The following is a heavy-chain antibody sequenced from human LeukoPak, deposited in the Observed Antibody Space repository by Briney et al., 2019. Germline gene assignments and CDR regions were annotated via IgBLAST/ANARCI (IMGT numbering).Heavy chain of an antibody. CDR1: GSSISSGYY. J-gene: IGHJ4*02. V-gene: IGHV4-38-2*01. CDR3: AGADWGKFDY. D-gene: IGHD3-16*01. Sequence: SETLSLTCAVSGSSISSGYYWGWIRQPPGKGLEWIGSIYHSGNTYYNPSLKSRVTISVDTSKNQFSLKLGSVTAADTAVYYCAGADWGKFDYWGQGTLVTVSS. CDR2: IYHSGNT.